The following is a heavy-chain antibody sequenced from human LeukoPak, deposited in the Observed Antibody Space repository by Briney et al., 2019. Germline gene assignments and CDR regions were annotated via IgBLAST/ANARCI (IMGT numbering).Heavy chain of an antibody. CDR3: ARGPGYSAVDY. CDR1: GFIFSNFP. CDR2: IAYDGSNK. Sequence: GGSLRLSCAASGFIFSNFPMHWVRQAPGKGLEWVAVIAYDGSNKYYADSVEGRFTISRDNSKSTLYLQMNSLRTEDTAVYYCARGPGYSAVDYWGQGTLVTVSS. D-gene: IGHD5-18*01. V-gene: IGHV3-30-3*01. J-gene: IGHJ4*02.